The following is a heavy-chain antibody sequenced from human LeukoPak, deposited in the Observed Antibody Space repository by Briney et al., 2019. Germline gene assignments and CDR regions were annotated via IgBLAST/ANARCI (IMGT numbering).Heavy chain of an antibody. J-gene: IGHJ4*02. V-gene: IGHV4-38-2*02. Sequence: SETLSLTCTVSGYSISSGHYWGWIRQPPGKGLEWIGSFYHSGSTYYNPSLKSRVTISLDTSKNQFSLKLSSVTAADTAVYYCAREYDYGSGSWAYWGQGTLATVSS. CDR2: FYHSGST. CDR1: GYSISSGHY. D-gene: IGHD3-10*01. CDR3: AREYDYGSGSWAY.